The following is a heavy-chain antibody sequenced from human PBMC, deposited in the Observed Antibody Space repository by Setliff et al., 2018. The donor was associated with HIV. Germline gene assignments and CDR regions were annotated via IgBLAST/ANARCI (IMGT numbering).Heavy chain of an antibody. J-gene: IGHJ4*02. CDR3: ARHSPSDY. CDR2: IYNSAST. CDR1: GDSISTDY. V-gene: IGHV4-59*08. Sequence: NPSETLSLTFTVSGDSISTDYWTWIRQPPGKGLEWIGYIYNSASTSYNPSLKSRVTISVDTSKNQFSLKLSSVTAADTAVYYCARHSPSDYWGQGTLVTVSS.